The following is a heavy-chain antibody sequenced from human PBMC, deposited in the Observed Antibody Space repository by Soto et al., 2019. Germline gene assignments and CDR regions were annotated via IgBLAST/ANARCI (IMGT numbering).Heavy chain of an antibody. CDR1: GFTFSSYS. CDR3: ARGRAGYSSGWSAAFDI. V-gene: IGHV3-48*01. Sequence: GGSLRLSCAASGFTFSSYSMNWVRQAPGKGLEWVSYISSSSSTIYYADSVKGRFTISRDNAKNSLYLQMNSLRAEDTAVYYCARGRAGYSSGWSAAFDIWGQGTMVTVSS. D-gene: IGHD6-19*01. J-gene: IGHJ3*02. CDR2: ISSSSSTI.